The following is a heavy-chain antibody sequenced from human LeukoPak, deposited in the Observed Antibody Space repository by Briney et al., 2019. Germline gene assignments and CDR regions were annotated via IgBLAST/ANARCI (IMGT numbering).Heavy chain of an antibody. CDR1: GGTFSSYA. CDR3: ARGPYDVLMVYAFDY. D-gene: IGHD2-8*01. Sequence: SVKVSCKASGGTFSSYAISWVRQAPGQGLEWMGGIIPIFGTANYAQKFQGRVTITADESTSTAYMELSSLRSEDTAVYYCARGPYDVLMVYAFDYWGQGTLVTVSS. CDR2: IIPIFGTA. J-gene: IGHJ4*02. V-gene: IGHV1-69*13.